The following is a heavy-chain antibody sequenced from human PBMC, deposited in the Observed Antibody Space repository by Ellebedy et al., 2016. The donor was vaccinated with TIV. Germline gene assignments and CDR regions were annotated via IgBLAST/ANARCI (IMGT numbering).Heavy chain of an antibody. J-gene: IGHJ3*02. CDR3: ARGLISGYYAGHAFDI. CDR2: ISYAGSTK. D-gene: IGHD3-22*01. Sequence: PGGSLRLSCAASGFTFSPYSMKWVRQATGKGLEWVADISYAGSTKYADSVKGRFTISRDNSNNTLYLQMNSLRAEDTAVYYCARGLISGYYAGHAFDIWGPGTMVTVSS. CDR1: GFTFSPYS. V-gene: IGHV3-30-3*01.